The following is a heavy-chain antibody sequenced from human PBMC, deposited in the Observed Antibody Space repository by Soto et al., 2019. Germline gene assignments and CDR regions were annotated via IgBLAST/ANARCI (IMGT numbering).Heavy chain of an antibody. CDR2: ISAYNGNT. D-gene: IGHD3-10*01. CDR3: EGNPQEGTYVDF. V-gene: IGHV1-18*01. J-gene: IGHJ6*03. CDR1: GYTFTSYG. Sequence: ASVKVSCKASGYTFTSYGISWVRQAPGQGLEWMGWISAYNGNTNYAQKLQGRVTMTTDTSTSTAYMELRSLRSDDTAVYYFEGNPQEGTYVDFWGKGTSVTVSS.